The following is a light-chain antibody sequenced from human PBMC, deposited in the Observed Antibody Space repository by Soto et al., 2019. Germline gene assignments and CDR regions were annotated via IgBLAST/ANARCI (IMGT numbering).Light chain of an antibody. CDR1: SSNIGAGYD. V-gene: IGLV1-40*01. CDR3: QSYDSSLSAHVV. J-gene: IGLJ2*01. Sequence: QAVVTQPPSVSRAPGRRVTISCTGSSSNIGAGYDVHWYQQLPGTAPKLLIYGNSNRPSGVPDRFSGSKSGTSASLAITGLQAEDEADYYCQSYDSSLSAHVVFGGGTQLTVL. CDR2: GNS.